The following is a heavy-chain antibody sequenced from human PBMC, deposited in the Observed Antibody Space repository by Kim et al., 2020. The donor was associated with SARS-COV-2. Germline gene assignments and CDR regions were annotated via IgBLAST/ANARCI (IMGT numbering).Heavy chain of an antibody. D-gene: IGHD3-10*01. CDR3: ARGPGGFGDAFDI. J-gene: IGHJ3*02. CDR1: GGSFSGYY. V-gene: IGHV4-34*01. CDR2: INHSGST. Sequence: SETLSLTCAVYGGSFSGYYWSWIRQPPGKGLEWIGEINHSGSTNYNPSLKSRVNISVDTSKNQFSLKLSSVTAADTAVYYCARGPGGFGDAFDIWGQGTMVTVSS.